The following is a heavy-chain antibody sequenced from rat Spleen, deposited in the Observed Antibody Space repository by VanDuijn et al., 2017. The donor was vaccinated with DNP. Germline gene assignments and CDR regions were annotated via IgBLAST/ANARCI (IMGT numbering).Heavy chain of an antibody. CDR1: GFIFSNYW. CDR3: TSNPHIRTAAPFDY. J-gene: IGHJ2*01. D-gene: IGHD3-8*01. CDR2: ISNTGDNT. Sequence: EVQLVESGGGPVQPGRSLKLSCVASGFIFSNYWMTWIRQAPGKGLEWVASISNTGDNTYDSDSVKGRISLSRDNAKSTLYRQVNSLRSEDTATYYCTSNPHIRTAAPFDYWGQGVMVTVSS. V-gene: IGHV5-31*01.